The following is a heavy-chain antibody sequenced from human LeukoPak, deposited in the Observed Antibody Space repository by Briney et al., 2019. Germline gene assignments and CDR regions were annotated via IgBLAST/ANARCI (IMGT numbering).Heavy chain of an antibody. D-gene: IGHD6-25*01. CDR1: GDTFTSYY. Sequence: ASVKVSCKASGDTFTSYYMHWVRQAPGQGLEWIGIINPSGGSTNYAQKFQGRVTMTRDTSTSTVYMELSSLRSEDTAVYYCARDPLKEAGYYFDYWGQGTLVTVSS. J-gene: IGHJ4*02. V-gene: IGHV1-46*01. CDR3: ARDPLKEAGYYFDY. CDR2: INPSGGST.